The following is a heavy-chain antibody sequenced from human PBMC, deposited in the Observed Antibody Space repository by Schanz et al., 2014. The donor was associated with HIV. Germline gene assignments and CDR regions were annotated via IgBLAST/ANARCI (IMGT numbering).Heavy chain of an antibody. CDR3: ARDWRPNYDFWSGSIGVIGMDV. V-gene: IGHV3-23*04. D-gene: IGHD3-3*01. J-gene: IGHJ6*02. CDR2: ISGSGGST. Sequence: EVQLVESGGGLVQPGRSLRLSCAASGFTFSSYAMSWVRQAPGKGLEWVSGISGSGGSTYYADSVKGRFTISRDNSKNTLYLQMNSLRAEDTAVYYCARDWRPNYDFWSGSIGVIGMDVWGQGTTVTVSS. CDR1: GFTFSSYA.